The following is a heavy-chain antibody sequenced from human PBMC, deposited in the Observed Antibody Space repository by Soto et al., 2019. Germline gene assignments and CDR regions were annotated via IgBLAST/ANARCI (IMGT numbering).Heavy chain of an antibody. CDR1: GFTLSDYG. D-gene: IGHD1-7*01. CDR2: ISSRASSL. CDR3: AKNQERELPRVIDF. Sequence: EVQLVESGGALVQPGGSLRLSCTASGFTLSDYGMHWVRQAPGKGLEWVSYISSRASSLYYADSVKGRFTISRDNAKNSLYLQMNSLRDEDTAVYYCAKNQERELPRVIDFWGQGTLVTVSS. V-gene: IGHV3-48*02. J-gene: IGHJ4*02.